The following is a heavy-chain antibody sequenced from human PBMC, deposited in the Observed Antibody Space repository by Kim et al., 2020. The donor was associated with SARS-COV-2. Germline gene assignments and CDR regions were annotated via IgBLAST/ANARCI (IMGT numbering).Heavy chain of an antibody. V-gene: IGHV5-51*01. D-gene: IGHD6-13*01. CDR2: IYPGDSDT. J-gene: IGHJ6*02. Sequence: GESLKISCKGSGYSFTSYWIGWVRQMPGKGLEWMGIIYPGDSDTRYSPSFQGQVTISADKSISTAYLQWSSLKASDTAMYYCARGESHGSEQQLVQAAYYYYYGMDVWGQGTTVTVSS. CDR1: GYSFTSYW. CDR3: ARGESHGSEQQLVQAAYYYYYGMDV.